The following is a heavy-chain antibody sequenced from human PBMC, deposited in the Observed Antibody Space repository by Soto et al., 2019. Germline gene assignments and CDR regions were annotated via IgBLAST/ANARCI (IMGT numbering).Heavy chain of an antibody. D-gene: IGHD2-2*01. J-gene: IGHJ6*02. CDR1: GFTFSSYA. V-gene: IGHV3-23*01. CDR2: ISGSGGST. CDR3: AKDRGVVVVPAAIGYYYYGMDV. Sequence: GGSLRLSCAASGFTFSSYAMSWVRQAPGKGLEWVSAISGSGGSTYYADSVKGRFTISRDNSKNTLYLQMNSLRAEDTAVYYCAKDRGVVVVPAAIGYYYYGMDVWGQGTTVTVSS.